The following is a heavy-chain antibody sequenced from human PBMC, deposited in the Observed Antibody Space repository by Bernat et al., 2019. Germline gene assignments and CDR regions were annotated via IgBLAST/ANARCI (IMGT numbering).Heavy chain of an antibody. CDR1: GFTFSNYA. J-gene: IGHJ4*02. V-gene: IGHV3-23*01. CDR2: ISGPGVST. CDR3: TKGRAAYTYGLPDY. D-gene: IGHD5-18*01. Sequence: EVQLLESGGGLVPPGGSVRLSCTASGFTFSNYAMGWVRQAPGKGLEWLSFISGPGVSTYFADSVKGRFTISRDNSKNTLYLPMNSLRAEDTAVYYCTKGRAAYTYGLPDYWGQGTLVTVSS.